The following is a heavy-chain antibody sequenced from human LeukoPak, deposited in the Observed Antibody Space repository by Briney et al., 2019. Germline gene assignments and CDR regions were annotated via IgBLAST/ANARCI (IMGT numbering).Heavy chain of an antibody. V-gene: IGHV4-59*08. CDR2: IYYSGST. CDR3: ARRIAVAVTRHWYFDL. D-gene: IGHD6-19*01. J-gene: IGHJ2*01. Sequence: SETLSLTCTVSGGSISSYYWSWIRQPPGKGLEWIGYIYYSGSTNYNPSLKSRVTISVDTSKNQFSLKLSSVTAADTAVYYCARRIAVAVTRHWYFDLWGRGTLVTVSS. CDR1: GGSISSYY.